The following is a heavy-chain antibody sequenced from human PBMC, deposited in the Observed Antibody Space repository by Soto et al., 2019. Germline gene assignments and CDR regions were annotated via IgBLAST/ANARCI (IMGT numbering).Heavy chain of an antibody. J-gene: IGHJ4*02. V-gene: IGHV4-30-2*01. Sequence: PSETLSLTCAVSGGSISSGGYSWSWIRQPPGKGLEWIGYIYHSGSTYYNPSLKSRVTISVDRSKNQFSLKLSSVTAADTAVYYCGRGRSGQIVVFYWGQGTPVTVSS. CDR2: IYHSGST. CDR1: GGSISSGGYS. CDR3: GRGRSGQIVVFY. D-gene: IGHD1-26*01.